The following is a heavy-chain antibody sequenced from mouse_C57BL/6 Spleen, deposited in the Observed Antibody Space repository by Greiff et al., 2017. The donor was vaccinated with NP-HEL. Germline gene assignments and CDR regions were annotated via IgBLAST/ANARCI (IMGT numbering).Heavy chain of an antibody. CDR3: ARSYYYGSLYYYAMDY. CDR1: GYTFTDYN. V-gene: IGHV1-22*01. Sequence: VQLKESGPELVKPGASVKMSCKASGYTFTDYNMHWVKQSHGKSLEWIGYINPNNGGTSYIQKFKGKATLTVNKSSSTAYMELRSLTSEDSAVYYCARSYYYGSLYYYAMDYWGQGTSVTVSS. CDR2: INPNNGGT. D-gene: IGHD1-1*01. J-gene: IGHJ4*01.